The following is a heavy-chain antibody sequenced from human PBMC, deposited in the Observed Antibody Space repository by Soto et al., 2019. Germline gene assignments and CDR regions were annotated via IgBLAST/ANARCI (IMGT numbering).Heavy chain of an antibody. J-gene: IGHJ3*02. CDR2: TYYSGRT. V-gene: IGHV4-59*12. CDR3: AGDIAVAEAFDI. Sequence: QVQLQESGPGLVKPSETLSLTCTVSGGSISSYYWSWIRQPPGKGLEWIGYTYYSGRTNYHPSLNSRVTKSVDTSKNRFSLKLSSVTAADTAVYYCAGDIAVAEAFDIWGHGTMVTVSS. CDR1: GGSISSYY. D-gene: IGHD6-19*01.